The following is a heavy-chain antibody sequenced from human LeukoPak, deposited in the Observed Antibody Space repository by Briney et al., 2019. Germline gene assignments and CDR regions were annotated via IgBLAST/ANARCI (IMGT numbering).Heavy chain of an antibody. V-gene: IGHV3-11*06. D-gene: IGHD2-2*01. Sequence: GGSLRLSCSASGFTFSDYYMSWIRQAPGKGLEWVSYISSSSSYTNYADSVKGRFTISRDNAKTSLYLQMNSLRAEDTAVYYCASHDGYCSSTSCRPSWGQGTMVTVSS. J-gene: IGHJ3*01. CDR2: ISSSSSYT. CDR1: GFTFSDYY. CDR3: ASHDGYCSSTSCRPS.